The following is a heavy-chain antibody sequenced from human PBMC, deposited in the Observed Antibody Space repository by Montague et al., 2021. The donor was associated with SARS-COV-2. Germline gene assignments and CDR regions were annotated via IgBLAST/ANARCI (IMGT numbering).Heavy chain of an antibody. J-gene: IGHJ5*02. Sequence: SLRLSCAASGFTFDDYAMHWVRQAPEKGLEWVSGISWNRGSIGYADSVKGRFTISRDNAKNSLYLQMNSLRAEDTALYYCAKDGSSSWYGWFDPWGQGTLVTVSS. CDR1: GFTFDDYA. D-gene: IGHD6-13*01. CDR2: ISWNRGSI. V-gene: IGHV3-9*01. CDR3: AKDGSSSWYGWFDP.